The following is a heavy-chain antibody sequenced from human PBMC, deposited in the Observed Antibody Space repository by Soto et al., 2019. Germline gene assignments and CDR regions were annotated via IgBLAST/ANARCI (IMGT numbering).Heavy chain of an antibody. V-gene: IGHV1-69*15. CDR2: ITPMSGRA. J-gene: IGHJ4*02. D-gene: IGHD3-16*01. CDR1: GYTFVTYG. Sequence: QVQLVQSGAEVKKPGSSVKVSCKTSGYTFVTYGITWVRQAPGQGPEWMGRITPMSGRAHYSQKFQGRVTISADESTRTAYMELSSLRSEDTAVYYCARDGATYGNPCDLWGQGTLLTVSS. CDR3: ARDGATYGNPCDL.